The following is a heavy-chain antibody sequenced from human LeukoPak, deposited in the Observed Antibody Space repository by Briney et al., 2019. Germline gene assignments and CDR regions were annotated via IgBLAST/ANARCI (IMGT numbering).Heavy chain of an antibody. CDR2: LNPNTGAT. V-gene: IGHV1-2*06. D-gene: IGHD6-19*01. CDR1: GYTFTDYF. CDR3: ARGPYSSGWLDY. J-gene: IGHJ4*02. Sequence: ASVKVSCKAHGYTFTDYFLHWVRQAPGHGLEWMGRLNPNTGATNFAQKFQGRVTMTRDASISTGYMELTKLRSDDTAVYYCARGPYSSGWLDYWGQGTLVTVSS.